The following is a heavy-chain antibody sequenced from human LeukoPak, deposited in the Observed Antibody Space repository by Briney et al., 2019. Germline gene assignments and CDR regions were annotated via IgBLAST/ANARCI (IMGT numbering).Heavy chain of an antibody. V-gene: IGHV1-18*01. D-gene: IGHD3-3*01. CDR3: ARDAVRSYDFWSGPNQIDY. Sequence: GASVKVSCKASGYTFINYDIRWVRQAPGQGLEWMGWISAYNGNTNYAQKFQGRVTMTRDTSTSTVYMELSSLRSEDTAVYYCARDAVRSYDFWSGPNQIDYWGQGTLVTVSS. CDR2: ISAYNGNT. CDR1: GYTFINYD. J-gene: IGHJ4*02.